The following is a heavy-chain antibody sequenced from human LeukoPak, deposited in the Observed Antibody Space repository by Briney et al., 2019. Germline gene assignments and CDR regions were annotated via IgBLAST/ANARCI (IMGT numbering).Heavy chain of an antibody. V-gene: IGHV4-59*11. Sequence: PSETLSVTCTVSGGSISSHYWSWIRQPPGKGLEWIGCIYYSGSTNYNRSLKSRVTISVDTSKNQFSLKLSSVTAADTAVYYCARGSPGRDSSGYYPLDYWGQGTLVTVSS. CDR1: GGSISSHY. D-gene: IGHD3-22*01. J-gene: IGHJ4*02. CDR3: ARGSPGRDSSGYYPLDY. CDR2: IYYSGST.